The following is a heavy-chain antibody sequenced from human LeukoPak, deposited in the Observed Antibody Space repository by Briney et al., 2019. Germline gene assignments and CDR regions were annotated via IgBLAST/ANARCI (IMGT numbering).Heavy chain of an antibody. V-gene: IGHV4-30-4*01. CDR3: ARTMVRGVRHYYYYGMDV. D-gene: IGHD3-10*01. CDR1: GGSISSGDYY. Sequence: SETLSLTCTVSGGSISSGDYYWSWIRQPPGKGPEWIGYIYYSGSTYYNPSLKSRVTISVDTSKNQFSLKLSSVTAADTAVYYCARTMVRGVRHYYYYGMDVWGKGTTVTVSS. CDR2: IYYSGST. J-gene: IGHJ6*04.